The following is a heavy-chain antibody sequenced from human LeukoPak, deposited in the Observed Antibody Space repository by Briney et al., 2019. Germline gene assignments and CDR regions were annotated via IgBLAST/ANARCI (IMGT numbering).Heavy chain of an antibody. CDR2: MNPNSGNT. J-gene: IGHJ4*02. CDR1: GYTFTSYD. CDR3: ARRRGSY. D-gene: IGHD3-10*01. V-gene: IGHV1-8*03. Sequence: ASVKASCKASGYTFTSYDINWVRQAAGQGLEWMGWMNPNSGNTGYAQKFQGRVTITRNTAISTAYMELSSLRSEDTAVYYCARRRGSYWGQGTLVTVSS.